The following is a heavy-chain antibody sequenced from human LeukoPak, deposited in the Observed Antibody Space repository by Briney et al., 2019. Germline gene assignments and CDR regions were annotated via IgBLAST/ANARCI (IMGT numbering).Heavy chain of an antibody. Sequence: GASVKVSCKASGYTFTSYGISWVRQAPGQGLEWMGWISAYNGNTNYAQKLQGRVTMTTDTSTSTAYMELRSLRSDDTAVYYCASHYDFWSGPAEYFQHWGQGTLVTVSS. J-gene: IGHJ1*01. CDR1: GYTFTSYG. CDR3: ASHYDFWSGPAEYFQH. D-gene: IGHD3-3*01. CDR2: ISAYNGNT. V-gene: IGHV1-18*01.